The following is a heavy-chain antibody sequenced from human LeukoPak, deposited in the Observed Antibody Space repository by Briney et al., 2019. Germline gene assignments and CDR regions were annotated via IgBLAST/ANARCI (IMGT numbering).Heavy chain of an antibody. CDR3: ARAIAGTTLAVDI. D-gene: IGHD1-26*01. V-gene: IGHV3-7*01. Sequence: GGSLRLSCAASGFTFRGYWMTWVRQAPGRGLEWVANIKQDGSEEYYVDSVKGRFTISRDNAKNSLFLQMNSLRDEDTAVYYCARAIAGTTLAVDIWGQGTMVTVSS. CDR1: GFTFRGYW. J-gene: IGHJ3*02. CDR2: IKQDGSEE.